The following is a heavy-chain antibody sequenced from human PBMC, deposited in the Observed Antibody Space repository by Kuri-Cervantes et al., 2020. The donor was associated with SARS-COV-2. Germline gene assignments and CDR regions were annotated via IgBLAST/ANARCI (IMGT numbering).Heavy chain of an antibody. CDR1: GFTFSSYW. J-gene: IGHJ2*01. V-gene: IGHV3-74*01. Sequence: GESLKISCAASGFTFSSYWMHWVRQAPGKGLVWVSRINSDGSSTSYADSVKGRFTISRDNAKNTLYLQMNSLRSDDTAVYYCARGSWYWYFDLWGRGTLVTVSS. D-gene: IGHD6-13*01. CDR2: INSDGSST. CDR3: ARGSWYWYFDL.